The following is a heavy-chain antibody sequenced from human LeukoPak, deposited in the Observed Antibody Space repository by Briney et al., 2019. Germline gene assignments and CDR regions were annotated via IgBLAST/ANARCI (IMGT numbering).Heavy chain of an antibody. V-gene: IGHV3-48*03. CDR3: ARDYASDY. CDR1: GSTFSRYE. D-gene: IGHD3-10*01. Sequence: GGSLRLSCAASGSTFSRYEMNWVRQAPGKGLEWVSYISRSGDTIYFADSVKGRFTISRDNAKNSLYLQMSSLRAEDTAVYYCARDYASDYWGQGTLVTVSS. CDR2: ISRSGDTI. J-gene: IGHJ4*02.